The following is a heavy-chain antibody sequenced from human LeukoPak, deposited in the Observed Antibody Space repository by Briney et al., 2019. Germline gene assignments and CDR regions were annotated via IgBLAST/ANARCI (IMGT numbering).Heavy chain of an antibody. V-gene: IGHV4-34*01. CDR2: INHSGST. Sequence: SETLSLTCAVYGGSFSGYYWSWIRQPPGKGLEWIGEINHSGSTNYNPSLKSRVTISVDTSKNQFSLKLSSVTAADTAVYYCAREEGPMVRGVATDYWGQGTLVTVSS. CDR3: AREEGPMVRGVATDY. CDR1: GGSFSGYY. J-gene: IGHJ4*02. D-gene: IGHD3-10*01.